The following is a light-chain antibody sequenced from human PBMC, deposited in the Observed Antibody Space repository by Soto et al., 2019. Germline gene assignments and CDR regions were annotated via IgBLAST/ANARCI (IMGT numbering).Light chain of an antibody. CDR1: SSNIGVNY. Sequence: QLVLTQPPSASGTPGQRVTISCSGSSSNIGVNYVYWYQQLPGTAPKLLIYRNNQRPSGVPARFSGSKSGTSASLAISGLRSEDEADYYCAAWDDSLSGRVFGGGTKLTVL. J-gene: IGLJ3*02. V-gene: IGLV1-47*01. CDR3: AAWDDSLSGRV. CDR2: RNN.